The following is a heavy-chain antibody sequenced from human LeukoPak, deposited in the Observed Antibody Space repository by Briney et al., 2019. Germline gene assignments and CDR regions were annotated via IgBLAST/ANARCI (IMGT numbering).Heavy chain of an antibody. CDR3: AKTTAGYSSGRYPGWPVDY. CDR1: GFTFSSYA. D-gene: IGHD6-19*01. CDR2: ISGSGGDT. V-gene: IGHV3-23*01. J-gene: IGHJ4*02. Sequence: GGSLRLSCAASGFTFSSYAIYWVRPAPGKGLEWVSGISGSGGDTYFADSVKGRFTISRDNSKNTVFLQMDSLRAEDTAVYYCAKTTAGYSSGRYPGWPVDYWGQGTLVTVSS.